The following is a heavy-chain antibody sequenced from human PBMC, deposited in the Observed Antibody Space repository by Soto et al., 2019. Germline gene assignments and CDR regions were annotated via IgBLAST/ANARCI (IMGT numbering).Heavy chain of an antibody. V-gene: IGHV1-69*01. CDR2: IIPIFGTA. D-gene: IGHD6-19*01. J-gene: IGHJ5*02. CDR1: GGTFSSYA. Sequence: QVQLVQSGAEVKKPGSSVKVSCKASGGTFSSYAISWVRQAPGQGLEWMGGIIPIFGTANYAQKFQGRVTITADDCTCTAYMELSSLSSEGRAVYYCARGQWPHVRWFDPWGQGTLVTVSS. CDR3: ARGQWPHVRWFDP.